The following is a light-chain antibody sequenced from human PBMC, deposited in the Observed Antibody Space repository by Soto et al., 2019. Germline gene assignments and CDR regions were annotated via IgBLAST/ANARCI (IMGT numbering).Light chain of an antibody. Sequence: QSVLTQPPSASGTPGQRVIISCSGGSSNIGRNPVNWYQKFPGTVPKLLISLNTQRPSGVPDRFSGSKSGTSASLAISGLQSEDEADYYCAAWDDNVYVFGTGTKVTVL. J-gene: IGLJ1*01. CDR3: AAWDDNVYV. CDR2: LNT. V-gene: IGLV1-44*01. CDR1: SSNIGRNP.